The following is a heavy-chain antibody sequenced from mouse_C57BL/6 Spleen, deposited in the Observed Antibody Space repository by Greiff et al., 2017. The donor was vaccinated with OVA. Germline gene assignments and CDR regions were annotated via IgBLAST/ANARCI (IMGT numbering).Heavy chain of an antibody. CDR3: ARREDYSNYGWYFDV. CDR2: ISSGGSYT. D-gene: IGHD2-5*01. Sequence: VQLVESGGDLVKPGGSLKLSCAASGFTFSSYGMSWVRQTPDKRLEWVATISSGGSYTYYPDSVKGRFTISRDNAKNTLYLQMSSLKSEDTAMYYCARREDYSNYGWYFDVWGTGTTVTVSS. V-gene: IGHV5-6*01. CDR1: GFTFSSYG. J-gene: IGHJ1*03.